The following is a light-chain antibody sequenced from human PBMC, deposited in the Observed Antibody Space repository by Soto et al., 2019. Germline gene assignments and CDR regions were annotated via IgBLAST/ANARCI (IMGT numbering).Light chain of an antibody. CDR3: AAWDDSLNGHA. J-gene: IGLJ1*01. CDR2: TTN. CDR1: SSKIGTSS. V-gene: IGLV1-44*01. Sequence: QSGLTQPHSASGTPRQRGTISCSGNSSKIGTSSVHWFQQLPGTAPKLLISTTNQRPSGVPERFSGSKSGTSASLAISGLQSEDEADYYCAAWDDSLNGHAFGTGTKVTVL.